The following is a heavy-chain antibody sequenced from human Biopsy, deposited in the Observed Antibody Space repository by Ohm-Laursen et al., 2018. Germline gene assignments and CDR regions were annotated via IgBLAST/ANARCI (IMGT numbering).Heavy chain of an antibody. CDR1: GGSISSDY. CDR2: VYYTGST. Sequence: SDTLSLTCTVSGGSISSDYWSWIRQPPGKGLQWIGYVYYTGSTDCNPSLQSRVTISVDTSKNHFSLRLRSVTPADTAIYYCARDRGYYSDRTVPGYFDLWGRGTLVTVSS. CDR3: ARDRGYYSDRTVPGYFDL. D-gene: IGHD3-22*01. J-gene: IGHJ2*01. V-gene: IGHV4-59*01.